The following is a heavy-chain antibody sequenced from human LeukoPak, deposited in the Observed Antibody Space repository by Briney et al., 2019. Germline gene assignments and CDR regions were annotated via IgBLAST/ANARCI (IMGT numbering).Heavy chain of an antibody. CDR1: GFTFSSYA. CDR3: ARASYYYDSSGYSD. V-gene: IGHV3-30-3*01. D-gene: IGHD3-22*01. CDR2: ISYDGSNK. Sequence: GGSLRLSCAASGFTFSSYAMPWVRQAPGKGLEWVAVISYDGSNKYCADSVKGRFTISRDNSKNTLYLQMNSLRAEDTAVYYCARASYYYDSSGYSDWGQGTLVTVSS. J-gene: IGHJ4*02.